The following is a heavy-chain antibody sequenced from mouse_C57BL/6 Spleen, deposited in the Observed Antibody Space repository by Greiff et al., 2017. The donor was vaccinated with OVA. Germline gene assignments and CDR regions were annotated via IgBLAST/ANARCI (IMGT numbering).Heavy chain of an antibody. CDR3: VRDRGYGNFFDY. V-gene: IGHV10-3*01. J-gene: IGHJ2*01. CDR1: GFTFNTYA. D-gene: IGHD2-1*01. CDR2: IRSKSSNYAT. Sequence: EVNVVESGGGLVQPKGSLKLSCAASGFTFNTYAMHWVRQAPGKGLEWVARIRSKSSNYATYYADSVKDRFTISRDDSQSMLYLQMNNLKTEDTAMYYCVRDRGYGNFFDYWGQGTTLTVSS.